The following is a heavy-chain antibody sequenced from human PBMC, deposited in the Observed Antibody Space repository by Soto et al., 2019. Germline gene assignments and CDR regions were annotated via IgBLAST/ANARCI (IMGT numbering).Heavy chain of an antibody. D-gene: IGHD6-13*01. CDR3: AGGSSSWGVGYYYGMDV. J-gene: IGHJ6*02. CDR1: GGTFSSYA. V-gene: IGHV1-69*01. Sequence: QVQLVQSGAEVKKPGSSVKVSCKASGGTFSSYAISWVRQAPGQGLEWMGGIIPIFGTANYAQKFQGRVTITGGESKSTGYLEPRRLRSGDTAVYYRAGGSSSWGVGYYYGMDVWGQGTTVTVSS. CDR2: IIPIFGTA.